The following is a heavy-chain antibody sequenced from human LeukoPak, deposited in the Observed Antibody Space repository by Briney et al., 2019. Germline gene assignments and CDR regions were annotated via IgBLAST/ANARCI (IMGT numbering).Heavy chain of an antibody. CDR1: GGSFSGYY. CDR2: INHSGST. Sequence: SETLSLTCAVSGGSFSGYYWSWIRQPPGKGLEWIGEINHSGSTNYNPSLKSRVTISADTSKTQFSLTLSSVTAADTAVYYCARGSPYYDFWSGYHRDAFDIWGQGTMVTVSP. J-gene: IGHJ3*02. CDR3: ARGSPYYDFWSGYHRDAFDI. V-gene: IGHV4-34*01. D-gene: IGHD3-3*01.